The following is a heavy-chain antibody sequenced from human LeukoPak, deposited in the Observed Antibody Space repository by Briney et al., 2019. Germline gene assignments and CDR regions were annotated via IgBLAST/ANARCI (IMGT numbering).Heavy chain of an antibody. D-gene: IGHD3-10*01. CDR2: ISASGRNT. Sequence: PGGSLRLSCAASGFTFSSYGMHWVRQAPGKGLEWVSVISASGRNTYYADSVKGRFNISRDNSKNTLYLQMNSLRAEDTAVYYCANPITLVRGVIIGDYWGQGTLVAVSS. CDR1: GFTFSSYG. V-gene: IGHV3-23*01. J-gene: IGHJ4*02. CDR3: ANPITLVRGVIIGDY.